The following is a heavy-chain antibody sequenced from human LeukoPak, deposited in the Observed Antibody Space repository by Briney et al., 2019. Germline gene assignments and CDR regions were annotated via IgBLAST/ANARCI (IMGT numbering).Heavy chain of an antibody. CDR3: AAGVMVRGVTQPFDF. D-gene: IGHD3-10*01. Sequence: ASVKVSCKASGFTFTNSAMQWVRQARGQRLEWIGWIVVGSGNTNYAQKFQERVTITRDMSTSTAYMELSDLRSEDTAVYSCAAGVMVRGVTQPFDFWGQGTLVTVSS. J-gene: IGHJ4*02. V-gene: IGHV1-58*02. CDR1: GFTFTNSA. CDR2: IVVGSGNT.